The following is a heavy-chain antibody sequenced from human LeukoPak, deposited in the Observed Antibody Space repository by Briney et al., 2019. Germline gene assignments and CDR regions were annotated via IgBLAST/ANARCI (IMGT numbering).Heavy chain of an antibody. D-gene: IGHD3-10*01. Sequence: ASVKVSCKSSGGTFSSYAISWVRQAPGQGLEWMGGIIPIFGTANYAQKFQGRVTITTDESTSKAYMELSSLRSEDTTAYYGARGVKPHVLLWFGELLRNWFDPWGQGTLVTVSS. CDR1: GGTFSSYA. CDR3: ARGVKPHVLLWFGELLRNWFDP. V-gene: IGHV1-69*05. J-gene: IGHJ5*02. CDR2: IIPIFGTA.